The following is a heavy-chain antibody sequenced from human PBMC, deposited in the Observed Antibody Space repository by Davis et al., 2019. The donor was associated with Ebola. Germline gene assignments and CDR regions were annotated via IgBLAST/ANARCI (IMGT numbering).Heavy chain of an antibody. V-gene: IGHV3-23*01. Sequence: GGSLRLSCVGSGFTFHDYAMHWVRQAPGKGLEWVSAISGGGANTYYADSVKGRLTISRDNSKNTLYLQMNSLRAEDTAVYYCAKDPLYYGAGSDYQNWFDPWGQGTLVTVSS. CDR3: AKDPLYYGAGSDYQNWFDP. CDR1: GFTFHDYA. J-gene: IGHJ5*02. D-gene: IGHD3-10*01. CDR2: ISGGGANT.